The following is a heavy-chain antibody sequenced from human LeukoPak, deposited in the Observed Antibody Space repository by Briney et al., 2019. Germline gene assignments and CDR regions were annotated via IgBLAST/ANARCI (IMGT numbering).Heavy chain of an antibody. CDR1: GGSISSYY. CDR2: IYYSGST. D-gene: IGHD6-13*01. J-gene: IGHJ6*02. V-gene: IGHV4-59*01. Sequence: SETLSLTCTVSGGSISSYYWSWIRQPPGKGLEWIGYIYYSGSTNYNPSLKSRVTISVDTSKNQFSLKLRSVTAADTAVYYCASPQQQQLADEFYYYYGMDVWGQGTTVTVSS. CDR3: ASPQQQQLADEFYYYYGMDV.